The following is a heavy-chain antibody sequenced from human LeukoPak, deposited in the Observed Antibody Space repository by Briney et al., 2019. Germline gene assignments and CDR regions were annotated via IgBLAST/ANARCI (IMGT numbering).Heavy chain of an antibody. J-gene: IGHJ4*02. CDR3: ARGGYYDSSGYYYLILDY. V-gene: IGHV3-11*01. CDR1: GFGLIDNY. D-gene: IGHD3-22*01. CDR2: ISSSGTTI. Sequence: PGGSLRLSCAASGFGLIDNYMSWIRQAPGKGLEWVSYISSSGTTIYYADSVKGRFTISRDHAKNSLYLQMNSLRAEDTAVYYCARGGYYDSSGYYYLILDYWGQGTLVTVSS.